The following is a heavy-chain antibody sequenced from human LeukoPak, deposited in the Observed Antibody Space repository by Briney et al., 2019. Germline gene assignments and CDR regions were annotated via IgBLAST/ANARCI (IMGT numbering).Heavy chain of an antibody. J-gene: IGHJ6*02. CDR1: GXSIRSSNNY. CDR2: MYYSGRS. CDR3: ARHIFSSGLYYGMDV. Sequence: SETLSLTCNVSGXSIRSSNNYWGWIRQPPGQGLEWIGSMYYSGRSYYNPSLRSRVTISVDTSNNEFSLKLSSVTAADTAVYYCARHIFSSGLYYGMDVWGQGTTVTVSS. D-gene: IGHD3-9*01. V-gene: IGHV4-39*01.